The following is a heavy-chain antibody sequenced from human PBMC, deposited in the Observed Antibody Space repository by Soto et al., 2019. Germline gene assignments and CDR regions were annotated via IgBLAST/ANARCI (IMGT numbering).Heavy chain of an antibody. CDR2: TSPIFGSG. CDR3: ARRQSGGFHGYFDS. Sequence: QVQLVQSGAEVKMPGSSVKVSCKASGGTFSTNPISWVRQAPGQGLEWMGGTSPIFGSGSSSQTFHGRLTVTADKSTNTAYMELSNLTSGDTAVYYCARRQSGGFHGYFDSWGQGTLVTVSS. V-gene: IGHV1-69*06. J-gene: IGHJ4*02. CDR1: GGTFSTNP. D-gene: IGHD2-15*01.